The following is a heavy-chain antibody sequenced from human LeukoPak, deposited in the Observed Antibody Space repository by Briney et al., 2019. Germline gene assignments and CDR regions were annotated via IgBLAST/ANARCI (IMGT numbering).Heavy chain of an antibody. CDR2: ISGSGGST. CDR3: AKDIYSGSYTPFFDY. CDR1: GFTFSSYA. V-gene: IGHV3-23*01. J-gene: IGHJ4*02. D-gene: IGHD1-26*01. Sequence: GGSLRLSCAASGFTFSSYAMSWVRQAPGKGLERVSAISGSGGSTYYADSVKGRFTISRDNSKNTLYLQMNSLGAEDTAVFYCAKDIYSGSYTPFFDYWGQGALVTVSS.